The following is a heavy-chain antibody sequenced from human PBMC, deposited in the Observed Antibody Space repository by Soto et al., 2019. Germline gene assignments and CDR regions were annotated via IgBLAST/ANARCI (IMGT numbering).Heavy chain of an antibody. V-gene: IGHV5-51*01. CDR2: IYPGDSDT. CDR1: GYSFISYW. D-gene: IGHD2-15*01. CDR3: ARIIPEILGGSATYYYGMDV. J-gene: IGHJ6*02. Sequence: PGESLKISCKGSGYSFISYWIGWVRQMPGKGLEWMGIIYPGDSDTRYSPSFQGQVTISADKSISTAYLQWSSLKASDTAMYYCARIIPEILGGSATYYYGMDVWGQGTTVTVSS.